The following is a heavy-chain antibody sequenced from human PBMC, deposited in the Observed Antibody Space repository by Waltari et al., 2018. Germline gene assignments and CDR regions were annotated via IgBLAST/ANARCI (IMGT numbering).Heavy chain of an antibody. CDR2: INACNGNT. D-gene: IGHD3-3*01. Sequence: QVQLVQSGAEVKKPGASVKVSCKASGYTFTSYAMHWVRQAPGQRLEWMGWINACNGNTKYSQKFQGRVTITRDTSASTAYMELSSLRSEDTAVYYCARVLFGVVITPPGYWGQGTLVTVSS. CDR3: ARVLFGVVITPPGY. V-gene: IGHV1-3*01. J-gene: IGHJ4*02. CDR1: GYTFTSYA.